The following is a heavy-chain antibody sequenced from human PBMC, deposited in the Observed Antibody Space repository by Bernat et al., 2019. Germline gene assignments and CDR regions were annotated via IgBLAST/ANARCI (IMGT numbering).Heavy chain of an antibody. CDR2: IKSKGAGGTA. D-gene: IGHD3-9*01. V-gene: IGHV3-15*01. Sequence: EVQLVESGGDLVKPGGSLRLSCSASGSTFNIAWMSWVRQAPGEGLVWVALIKSKGAGGTAHYAAPVEGRFSISRDDSKNTLYLQMNSLKTEDTAVDYCSTDHPDDTSAFDYWGQGTLVTVSS. J-gene: IGHJ4*02. CDR1: GSTFNIAW. CDR3: STDHPDDTSAFDY.